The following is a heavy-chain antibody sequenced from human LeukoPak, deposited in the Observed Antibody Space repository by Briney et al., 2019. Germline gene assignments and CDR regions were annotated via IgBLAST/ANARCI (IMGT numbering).Heavy chain of an antibody. V-gene: IGHV4-39*07. CDR2: IYYSGST. Sequence: SETLSLTCTVSGGSISSSSYYWGWIRQPPGKGLEWIGSIYYSGSTYYNPSLKSRVTISVDTSKNQFSLKLSSVTAADTAVCYCASNYDYVWGSYRDYWGQGTLVTVSS. J-gene: IGHJ4*02. CDR3: ASNYDYVWGSYRDY. D-gene: IGHD3-16*02. CDR1: GGSISSSSYY.